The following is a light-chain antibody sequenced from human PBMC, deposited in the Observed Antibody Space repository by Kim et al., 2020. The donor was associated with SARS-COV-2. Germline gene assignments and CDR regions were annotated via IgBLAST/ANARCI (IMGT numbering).Light chain of an antibody. CDR3: QQRSNWPIT. V-gene: IGKV3-11*01. CDR2: DAS. J-gene: IGKJ5*01. Sequence: LSQGERAPLSCRASQSVSSYLAWYQQKPGQAPRLLIYDASNRATGIPARFSGSGSGTDFTLTISSLEPEDFAVYYCQQRSNWPITFGQGTRLEIK. CDR1: QSVSSY.